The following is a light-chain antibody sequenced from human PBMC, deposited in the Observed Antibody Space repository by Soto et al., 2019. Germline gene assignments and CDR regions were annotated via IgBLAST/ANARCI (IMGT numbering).Light chain of an antibody. CDR2: GNS. J-gene: IGLJ2*01. CDR3: QSYDSSLSGYVV. V-gene: IGLV1-40*01. CDR1: SSNIGAGYD. Sequence: QSVLTQPPSVSGAPGQRVTISCTGSSSNIGAGYDVHWYQQLPGTAPILLIYGNSNRPSGVPDRFSGSKSGTSAALAITGTQAEDEADYYCQSYDSSLSGYVVFGGGTQLTVL.